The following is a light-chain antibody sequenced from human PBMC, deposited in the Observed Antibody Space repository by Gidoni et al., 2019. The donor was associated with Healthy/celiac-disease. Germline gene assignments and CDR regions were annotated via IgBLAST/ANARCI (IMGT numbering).Light chain of an antibody. CDR2: GAS. CDR3: QQYGSSRT. V-gene: IGKV3-20*01. CDR1: QSVSSSY. Sequence: LSLSPGERATLSCRASQSVSSSYLAWYQQKPGQAPRLLIYGASSRATGIPDRFSGSGSGRDFTLTISRLEPEDFAVYYCQQYGSSRTFGQGTRLEIK. J-gene: IGKJ5*01.